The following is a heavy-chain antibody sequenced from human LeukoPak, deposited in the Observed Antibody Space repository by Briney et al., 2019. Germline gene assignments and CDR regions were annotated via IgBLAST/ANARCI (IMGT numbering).Heavy chain of an antibody. J-gene: IGHJ5*02. CDR1: GFTFSDYG. CDR3: ARANRNSFDP. D-gene: IGHD2/OR15-2a*01. CDR2: ISSSNSYI. V-gene: IGHV3-21*01. Sequence: GGSLRLSSAAAGFTFSDYGMNRVRHAPGKGLGWVSSISSSNSYIYYADSVKGRFTISRDNAKNTLYLQMNSLRAEDTAVYYCARANRNSFDPWGQGTLVTVSS.